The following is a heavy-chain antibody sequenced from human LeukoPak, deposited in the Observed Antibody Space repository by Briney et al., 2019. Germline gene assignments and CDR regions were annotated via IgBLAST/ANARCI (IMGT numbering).Heavy chain of an antibody. CDR1: GFIFSSYS. J-gene: IGHJ4*02. V-gene: IGHV3-23*01. D-gene: IGHD4-23*01. Sequence: PGGSLRLSCAASGFIFSSYSMSWVRQAPGMGLEWVSVISASGASAYYADSVRGRFTISRDNSKNTVYLQMNSLSAEDTAVYYCAKVLTTVVTPFDYWGQGTLVTVSS. CDR2: ISASGASA. CDR3: AKVLTTVVTPFDY.